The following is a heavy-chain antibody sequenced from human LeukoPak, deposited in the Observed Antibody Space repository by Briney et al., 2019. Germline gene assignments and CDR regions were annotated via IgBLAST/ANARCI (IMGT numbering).Heavy chain of an antibody. V-gene: IGHV3-30*03. CDR2: ISYDGSNK. CDR3: ARVPPPQKTWFGELRVGNGGYYFDY. Sequence: GGSLRLSCAASGFTFSSYGMHWVRQAPGKGLEWVAVISYDGSNKYYADSVKGRFTISRDNSKNTLYLQMNSLRSEDTAVYYCARVPPPQKTWFGELRVGNGGYYFDYWGQGTLVTVSS. CDR1: GFTFSSYG. D-gene: IGHD3-10*01. J-gene: IGHJ4*02.